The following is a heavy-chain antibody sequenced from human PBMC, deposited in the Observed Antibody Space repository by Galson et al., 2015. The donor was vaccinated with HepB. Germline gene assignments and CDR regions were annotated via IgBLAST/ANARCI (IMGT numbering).Heavy chain of an antibody. CDR2: MYAGNT. CDR3: AREGEVYYYDSSGYLY. D-gene: IGHD3-22*01. CDR1: GGSISSSSFY. Sequence: ETLSLTCTVSGGSISSSSFYWGWIRQPPGKGLEWIGSMYAGNTYYNPSLKSRVTISVDTSKNQFSLKLSSVTAADTAVYYCAREGEVYYYDSSGYLYWGQGTLVTVSS. J-gene: IGHJ4*02. V-gene: IGHV4-39*07.